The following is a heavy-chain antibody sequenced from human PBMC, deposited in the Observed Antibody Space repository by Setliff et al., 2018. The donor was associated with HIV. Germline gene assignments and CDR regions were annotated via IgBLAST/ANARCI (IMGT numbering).Heavy chain of an antibody. J-gene: IGHJ5*02. Sequence: PGGSLRLSCAASGFTFSSHWMSWIRQAPGKGLEWVASIKQDGSEKYFVDSVKGRFTISRDNAKDSMFLQMNSLRGEDTAVYYCAREERAADSGSYYSSRWFDRWGQGTLVTVSS. V-gene: IGHV3-7*01. D-gene: IGHD1-26*01. CDR1: GFTFSSHW. CDR3: AREERAADSGSYYSSRWFDR. CDR2: IKQDGSEK.